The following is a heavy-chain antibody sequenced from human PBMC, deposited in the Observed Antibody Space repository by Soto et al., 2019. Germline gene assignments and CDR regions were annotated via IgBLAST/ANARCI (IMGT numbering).Heavy chain of an antibody. CDR3: AKDAPHYYDFWSGYFYYYYYGMDV. CDR1: RFTFSSYA. J-gene: IGHJ6*02. Sequence: GGSLRLSCAASRFTFSSYAMSWVRQAPGKGLEWVSAISGSGGSTYYADSVKGRFTISRDNSKNTLYLQMNSLRAEDTAVYYCAKDAPHYYDFWSGYFYYYYYGMDVRGQGTTVTVSS. V-gene: IGHV3-23*01. CDR2: ISGSGGST. D-gene: IGHD3-3*01.